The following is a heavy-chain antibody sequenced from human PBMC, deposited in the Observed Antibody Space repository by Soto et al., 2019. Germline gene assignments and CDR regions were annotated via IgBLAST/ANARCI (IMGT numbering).Heavy chain of an antibody. CDR3: ARQVHPRYSRG. J-gene: IGHJ6*01. D-gene: IGHD2-15*01. Sequence: VPVKVSSKASGHTFTSSSINWLRQAPGQGLEWLGWINPTSEYTAHAQKFQGRVTLTREFSTAPAYMELSSLTSEDTAAYLCARQVHPRYSRGWG. CDR1: GHTFTSSS. V-gene: IGHV1-8*01. CDR2: INPTSEYT.